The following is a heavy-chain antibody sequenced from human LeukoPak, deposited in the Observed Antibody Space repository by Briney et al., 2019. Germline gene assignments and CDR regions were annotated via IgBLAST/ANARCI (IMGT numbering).Heavy chain of an antibody. Sequence: PGGSLRLSCAASGFTFSSYGMHWVRQAPGKGLEWVAFIRYDGSNKYYADSVKGRFTISRDNSKNTLYLQMNSLRAEDTAVYYCARTYIVVVPAARPHFDYWGQGTLVTVSS. CDR3: ARTYIVVVPAARPHFDY. D-gene: IGHD2-2*01. CDR2: IRYDGSNK. V-gene: IGHV3-30*02. J-gene: IGHJ4*02. CDR1: GFTFSSYG.